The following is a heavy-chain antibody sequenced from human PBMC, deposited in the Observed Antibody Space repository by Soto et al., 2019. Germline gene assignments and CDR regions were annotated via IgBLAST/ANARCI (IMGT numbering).Heavy chain of an antibody. CDR2: ISGSGGST. CDR3: ASSGIAAAGTPDYFDY. CDR1: GFTFSSYA. Sequence: GGSLRLSCAASGFTFSSYAMSWVRQAPGKGLEWVSAISGSGGSTYYADSVKGRFTISRDNSKNTLYLQMNSLRAEDTAVYYCASSGIAAAGTPDYFDYWGQGTLVTVSS. J-gene: IGHJ4*02. V-gene: IGHV3-23*01. D-gene: IGHD6-13*01.